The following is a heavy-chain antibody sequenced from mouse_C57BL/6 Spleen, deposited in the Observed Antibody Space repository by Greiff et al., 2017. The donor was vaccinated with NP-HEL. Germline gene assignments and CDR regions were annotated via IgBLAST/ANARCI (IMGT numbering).Heavy chain of an antibody. V-gene: IGHV5-17*01. Sequence: EVKVVESGGGLVKPGGSLKLSCAASGFTFSDYGMHWVRQAPEKGLEWVAYISSGSSTIYYADTVKGRFTISRDNAKNTLFLQMTSLRSEDTAMYYCARRDYGNYAMDYWGQGTSVTVSS. CDR2: ISSGSSTI. J-gene: IGHJ4*01. CDR3: ARRDYGNYAMDY. CDR1: GFTFSDYG. D-gene: IGHD1-1*01.